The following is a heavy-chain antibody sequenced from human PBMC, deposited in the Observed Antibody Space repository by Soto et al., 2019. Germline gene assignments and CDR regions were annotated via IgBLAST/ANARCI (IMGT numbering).Heavy chain of an antibody. CDR2: IYYSGST. CDR1: GGSISSYG. D-gene: IGHD2-8*01. Sequence: PSETLCLTCTVAGGSISSYGWSWIRQQPGKGLEWIGYIYYSGSTYYNPSLKSRVTISVDTSKNQFSPKLSSVTAADTAVYYCAREKEVSYGMDVWGQGTTVTVSS. CDR3: AREKEVSYGMDV. V-gene: IGHV4-59*06. J-gene: IGHJ6*02.